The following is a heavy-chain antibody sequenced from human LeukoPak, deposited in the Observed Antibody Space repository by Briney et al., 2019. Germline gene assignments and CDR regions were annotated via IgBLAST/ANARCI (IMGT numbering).Heavy chain of an antibody. V-gene: IGHV4-59*08. D-gene: IGHD6-13*01. CDR1: GGSISSYY. Sequence: SETLSLTCTVSGGSISSYYWSWIRQPPGKGLEWIGYIYYSGSTNYNPSLKSRVTISVDTSKNQFSLKLSSVTAADTAVYYCARLPSSWYFAFDIWGQGTMVTVSS. CDR3: ARLPSSWYFAFDI. CDR2: IYYSGST. J-gene: IGHJ3*02.